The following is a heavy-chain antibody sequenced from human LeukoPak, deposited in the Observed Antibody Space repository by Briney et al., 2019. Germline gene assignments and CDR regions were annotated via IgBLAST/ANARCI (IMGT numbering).Heavy chain of an antibody. D-gene: IGHD4-17*01. CDR3: ARGYGDYEVTDY. J-gene: IGHJ4*02. Sequence: GGSLRLSCVASGFPFSNYYMSWIRQAPGKGLEWISYISTSASTIYYADSVKGRFTISRDNAKNSPYLQMNSLRAEDTAVYYCARGYGDYEVTDYWGQGTLVTVSS. V-gene: IGHV3-11*01. CDR2: ISTSASTI. CDR1: GFPFSNYY.